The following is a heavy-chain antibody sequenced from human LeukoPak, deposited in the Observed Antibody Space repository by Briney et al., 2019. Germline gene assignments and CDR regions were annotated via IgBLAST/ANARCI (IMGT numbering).Heavy chain of an antibody. CDR1: GGTFSSYA. CDR2: IIPTLGIA. D-gene: IGHD2-15*01. J-gene: IGHJ6*02. Sequence: SVKVSCKASGGTFSSYAISWVRQAPGQGLEWMGRIIPTLGIANYAQKFQGRVTITADKSTSTAYMELSSLRSEDTAVYYCARDLGRCSGGSCYFRVLWYGMDVWGQGTTVTVSS. V-gene: IGHV1-69*04. CDR3: ARDLGRCSGGSCYFRVLWYGMDV.